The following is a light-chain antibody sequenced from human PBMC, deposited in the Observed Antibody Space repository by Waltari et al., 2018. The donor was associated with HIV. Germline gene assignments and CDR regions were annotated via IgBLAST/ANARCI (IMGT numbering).Light chain of an antibody. CDR1: SANIGAGYG. V-gene: IGLV1-40*01. Sequence: QSVLTQPPSVSGAPGQRVTISCSGSSANIGAGYGVHWYRQLPGTAPKLLIYGNNNRPSGVPDRFSGSVSGTSASLAITGLQAEDEADYYCQSYDSSLSGVVFGGGTNLTVL. CDR2: GNN. CDR3: QSYDSSLSGVV. J-gene: IGLJ2*01.